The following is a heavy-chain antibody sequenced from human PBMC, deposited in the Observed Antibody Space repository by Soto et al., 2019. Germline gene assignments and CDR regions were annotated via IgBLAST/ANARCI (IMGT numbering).Heavy chain of an antibody. CDR1: GGSISSGDYY. CDR2: IYYSGST. D-gene: IGHD2-8*01. Sequence: SETLSLTCTVSGGSISSGDYYWSWIRQPPGKGLEWIGYIYYSGSTYYNPSLKSRVTISVDTSKNQFSLKLSSVTAADTAVYYCATFQADGYFDYWGQGTLVTVSS. J-gene: IGHJ4*02. V-gene: IGHV4-30-4*01. CDR3: ATFQADGYFDY.